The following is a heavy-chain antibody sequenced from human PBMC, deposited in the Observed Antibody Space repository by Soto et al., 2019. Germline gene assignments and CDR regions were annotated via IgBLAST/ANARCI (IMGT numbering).Heavy chain of an antibody. J-gene: IGHJ3*02. CDR3: ARTTYYDFWSGRAFDI. CDR2: SSSSSSTI. D-gene: IGHD3-3*01. Sequence: EVQLVESGGGLVQPGGSLRLSCAASGFTFSSYSMNWVRQAPGKGLEWGSYSSSSSSTIYYADSVKGRLTISRDNAKNSLYLQMNSLRAEDTAVYYCARTTYYDFWSGRAFDIWGQGTMVTVSS. V-gene: IGHV3-48*01. CDR1: GFTFSSYS.